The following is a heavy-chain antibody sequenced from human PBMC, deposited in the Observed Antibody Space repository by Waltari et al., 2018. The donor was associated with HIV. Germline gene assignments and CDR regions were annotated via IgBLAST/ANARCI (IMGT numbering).Heavy chain of an antibody. V-gene: IGHV4-39*01. CDR2: IYYSGST. CDR3: ARRQVVTQLGRDDY. Sequence: QLQLQESGPGLVKPSETLSLTCTVSGGSISSSSYYWGWIRQPPGKGLEWIGSIYYSGSTYYNPALKSRVTISVDTSKNQFSLKLSSVTAADTAVYYCARRQVVTQLGRDDYWGQGTLVTVSS. CDR1: GGSISSSSYY. D-gene: IGHD7-27*01. J-gene: IGHJ4*02.